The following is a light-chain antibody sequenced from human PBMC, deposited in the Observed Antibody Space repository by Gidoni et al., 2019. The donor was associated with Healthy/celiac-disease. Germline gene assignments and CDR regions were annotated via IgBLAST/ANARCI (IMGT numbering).Light chain of an antibody. CDR1: SSNIGAGYD. V-gene: IGLV1-40*01. CDR3: QSYDSSLSGPVV. CDR2: GNS. Sequence: QSVLTQPPSVSGAPGQRVTISCTGRSSNIGAGYDVPWYQQLPGTAPKLLIYGNSNRPSGVPDRFSGSKSGTSASLASTGLQAEDEADYYCQSYDSSLSGPVVFGGGTKLTVL. J-gene: IGLJ2*01.